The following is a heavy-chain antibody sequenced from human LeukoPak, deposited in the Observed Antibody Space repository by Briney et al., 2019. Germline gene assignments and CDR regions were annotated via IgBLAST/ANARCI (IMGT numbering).Heavy chain of an antibody. D-gene: IGHD1-26*01. V-gene: IGHV3-48*04. Sequence: GSLRLSCAASGFTFSSYSMNWVRQAPGKGLEWVSYISSSSSTIYYADSVKGRFTISRDNAKNSLYLQMNSLRAEDTAVYYCARDHLMVGALGWFDPWGQGTLVTVSS. CDR2: ISSSSSTI. CDR3: ARDHLMVGALGWFDP. CDR1: GFTFSSYS. J-gene: IGHJ5*02.